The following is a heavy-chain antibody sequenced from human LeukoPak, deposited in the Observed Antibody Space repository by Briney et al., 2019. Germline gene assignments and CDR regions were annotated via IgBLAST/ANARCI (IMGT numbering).Heavy chain of an antibody. Sequence: PSETLSLTCAVYGGSFSNNYWNWIRQAPGKGLEWIGEINHDGSTNFNPSLKSRVTISLDTSKNQFSLRLSSVTAADTAMYYCTRGFLGLNGGVWGQGTTVTVSS. J-gene: IGHJ6*02. CDR2: INHDGST. CDR3: TRGFLGLNGGV. CDR1: GGSFSNNY. V-gene: IGHV4-34*01. D-gene: IGHD1-26*01.